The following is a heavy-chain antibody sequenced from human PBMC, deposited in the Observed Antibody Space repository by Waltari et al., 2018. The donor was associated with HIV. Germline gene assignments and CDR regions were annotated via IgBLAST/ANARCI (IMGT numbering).Heavy chain of an antibody. Sequence: QVQLQESGPGLVKPSETLSLTCTVSGGSISSYYWSWIRQPAGKVLEWIGRIYTSGSTNYNPSLKSRVTMSVDTSKNQFSLKLSSVTAADTAVYYCARVSCSSTSCYPNWFDPWGQGTLVTVSS. J-gene: IGHJ5*02. CDR3: ARVSCSSTSCYPNWFDP. CDR2: IYTSGST. CDR1: GGSISSYY. D-gene: IGHD2-2*01. V-gene: IGHV4-4*07.